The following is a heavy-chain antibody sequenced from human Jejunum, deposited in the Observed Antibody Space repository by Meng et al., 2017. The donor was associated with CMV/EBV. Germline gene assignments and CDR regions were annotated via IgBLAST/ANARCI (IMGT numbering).Heavy chain of an antibody. Sequence: SCAASGVTFSAYYMSWIRQAPGKGLEWLSYISLSGSTTHYADSVKCRFTISRDNAKNSLYLQMDSLRAEDTAVYYCARRRDYFDYWGQGALVTVSS. CDR1: GVTFSAYY. CDR3: ARRRDYFDY. CDR2: ISLSGSTT. V-gene: IGHV3-11*01. J-gene: IGHJ4*02.